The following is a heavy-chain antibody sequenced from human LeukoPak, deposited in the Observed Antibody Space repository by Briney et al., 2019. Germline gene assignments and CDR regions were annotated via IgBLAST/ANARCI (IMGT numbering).Heavy chain of an antibody. CDR1: GFTFSSYW. D-gene: IGHD3-22*01. Sequence: PGGSLRLSCAASGFTFSSYWMSWVRQAPGKGLEWVANIKQDGSEKYYVDSVKGRFTISRDNAKNSLYLQMNSLRAEDTAVYYCAREVYDSSGYYDYYYMDVWGKGTTVTVSS. J-gene: IGHJ6*03. V-gene: IGHV3-7*01. CDR2: IKQDGSEK. CDR3: AREVYDSSGYYDYYYMDV.